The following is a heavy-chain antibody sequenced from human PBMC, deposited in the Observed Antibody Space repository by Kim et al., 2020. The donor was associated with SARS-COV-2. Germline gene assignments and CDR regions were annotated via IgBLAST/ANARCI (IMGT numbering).Heavy chain of an antibody. D-gene: IGHD3-10*01. Sequence: SETLSLTCTVSSDSFSAYYWSWVRQIPGKGLEWIGYIFYSGSTNYNPSLKSRATISWDTSRNQFSLHLTSVTQADTAVYYCARSAGRASWHHFDYWGQ. CDR1: SDSFSAYY. J-gene: IGHJ4*02. CDR3: ARSAGRASWHHFDY. V-gene: IGHV4-59*01. CDR2: IFYSGST.